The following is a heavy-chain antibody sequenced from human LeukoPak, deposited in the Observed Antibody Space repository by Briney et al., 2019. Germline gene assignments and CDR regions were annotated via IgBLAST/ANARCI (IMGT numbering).Heavy chain of an antibody. D-gene: IGHD2-2*01. CDR1: GFTFSSYG. CDR3: AKAESLAGYCSSTSCYGAGFGMDV. CDR2: ISYDGSNK. Sequence: GGSLRLSCAASGFTFSSYGMHWVRQAPGKGLEWVAVISYDGSNKYYADSVKGRFTISRDNSKNTLYLQMNSLRAEDTAVYYCAKAESLAGYCSSTSCYGAGFGMDVWGQGTTVTVSS. V-gene: IGHV3-30*18. J-gene: IGHJ6*02.